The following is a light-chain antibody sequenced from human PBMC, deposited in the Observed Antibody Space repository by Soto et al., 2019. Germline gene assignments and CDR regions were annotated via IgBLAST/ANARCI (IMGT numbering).Light chain of an antibody. CDR2: GAS. CDR3: LQYDSWPKT. Sequence: EVVMTQSPATLSVSPGEGATLSCRASQSVSSSYLAWYRQKPGQAPRLLIYGASSRATGIPDRFSGSGSGTDFTLTISRLEPEDFAVYYCLQYDSWPKTFGQGTKVDI. V-gene: IGKV3-20*01. J-gene: IGKJ1*01. CDR1: QSVSSSY.